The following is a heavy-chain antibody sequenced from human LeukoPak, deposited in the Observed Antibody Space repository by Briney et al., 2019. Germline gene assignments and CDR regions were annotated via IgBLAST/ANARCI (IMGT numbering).Heavy chain of an antibody. CDR3: AKELESWEIFEY. J-gene: IGHJ4*02. D-gene: IGHD1-26*01. V-gene: IGHV3-23*01. CDR1: GFTFSSSA. CDR2: IGGGGTGT. Sequence: GGSLRLSCAASGFTFSSSAMTWVRQAPGKGLEWVSGIGGGGTGTHYADSVKGRFTVSRDNSRNTLYLQMNSLRAEDTALYYCAKELESWEIFEYWGQGTLVTVSS.